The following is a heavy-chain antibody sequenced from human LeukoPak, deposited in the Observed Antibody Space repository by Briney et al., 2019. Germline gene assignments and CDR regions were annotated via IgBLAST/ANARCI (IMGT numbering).Heavy chain of an antibody. D-gene: IGHD6-19*01. CDR3: ARAVAGTTHYFDY. J-gene: IGHJ4*02. CDR1: GYSFTTYW. CDR2: IYPGDSDT. V-gene: IGHV5-51*01. Sequence: PGESLKISCKGSGYSFTTYWVGWVRQLPGKGLAWMGIIYPGDSDTRYSPSFQGQVTISADKSISTAYLQWSSLKASDTAMYYCARAVAGTTHYFDYWGQGTLVTVSS.